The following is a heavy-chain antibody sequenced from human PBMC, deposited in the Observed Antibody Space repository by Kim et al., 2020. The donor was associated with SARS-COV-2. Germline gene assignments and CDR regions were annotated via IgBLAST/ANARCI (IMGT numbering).Heavy chain of an antibody. CDR3: AKDIGMGATTFPYYYGMDV. J-gene: IGHJ6*02. CDR1: GFTFGDYA. CDR2: ISWNSGSI. V-gene: IGHV3-9*01. Sequence: GGSLRLSCAASGFTFGDYAMHWVRQAPGKGLEWVSGISWNSGSIGYADSVKGRFTISRDNAKNSLYLQMNSLRAEDTALYYCAKDIGMGATTFPYYYGMDVWGQGTTVTVSS. D-gene: IGHD1-26*01.